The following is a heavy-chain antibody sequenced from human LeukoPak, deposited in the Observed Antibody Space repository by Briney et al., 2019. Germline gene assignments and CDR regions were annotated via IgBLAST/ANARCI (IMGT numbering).Heavy chain of an antibody. Sequence: KPGGSLRLSCAASGFTFSDYYMSWIRQAPGKGLEWVSYISSSGSTIYYADSVKGRFTISRDNAKNSLYLQMNSLRAEDTAVYYCARPQPRGDYYGMDVWGQGTTVTVSS. V-gene: IGHV3-11*01. D-gene: IGHD3-10*01. CDR3: ARPQPRGDYYGMDV. J-gene: IGHJ6*02. CDR1: GFTFSDYY. CDR2: ISSSGSTI.